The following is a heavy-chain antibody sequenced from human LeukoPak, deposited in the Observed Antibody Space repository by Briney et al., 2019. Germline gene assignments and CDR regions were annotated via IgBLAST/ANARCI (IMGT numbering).Heavy chain of an antibody. CDR3: ARSLIAAAGTFDY. D-gene: IGHD6-13*01. J-gene: IGHJ4*02. CDR1: GYTFTGYY. CDR2: INPNSGGT. Sequence: ASVKVSCEASGYTFTGYYMHWVRQAPGQGLEWMGWINPNSGGTNYAQKFQGRVTMTRDTSISTAYMELSRLRFDDTAVYYCARSLIAAAGTFDYWGQGTLVTVSS. V-gene: IGHV1-2*02.